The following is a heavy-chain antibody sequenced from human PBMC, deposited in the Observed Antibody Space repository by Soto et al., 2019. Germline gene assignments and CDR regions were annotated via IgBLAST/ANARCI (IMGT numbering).Heavy chain of an antibody. CDR1: GFTFSSYS. CDR3: PRAFRVSQRGAFDM. Sequence: GGSLRLSCAASGFTFSSYSMNWVRQAPGKGLEWVSSISSSSIYIYYADSVKGRFTISRDNAKNSLYLQMNSLRAEDTAVYYCPRAFRVSQRGAFDMWGQGTMVTV. CDR2: ISSSSIYI. V-gene: IGHV3-21*01. D-gene: IGHD3-16*01. J-gene: IGHJ3*02.